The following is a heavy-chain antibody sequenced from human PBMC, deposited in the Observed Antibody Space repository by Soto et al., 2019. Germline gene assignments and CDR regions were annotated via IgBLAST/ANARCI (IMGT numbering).Heavy chain of an antibody. J-gene: IGHJ5*02. D-gene: IGHD2-2*01. CDR2: IIPIFGTA. CDR1: GGTFSSYA. V-gene: IGHV1-69*06. Sequence: ASVKVSCKASGGTFSSYAISWVRQAPGQGLEWMGGIIPIFGTANYAQKFQGRVTITADKSTSTAYMELSSLRSEDTAVYYCARVVGYCSSTSCPHGDWFDPWGQGTLVTSPQ. CDR3: ARVVGYCSSTSCPHGDWFDP.